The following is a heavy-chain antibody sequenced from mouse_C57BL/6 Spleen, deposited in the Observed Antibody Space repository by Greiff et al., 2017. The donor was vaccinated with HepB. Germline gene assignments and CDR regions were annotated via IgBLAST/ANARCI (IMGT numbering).Heavy chain of an antibody. CDR3: ALDSSGYVAY. CDR2: IYPSDSET. D-gene: IGHD3-2*02. J-gene: IGHJ3*01. Sequence: QVQLQQSGAELVRPGSSVKLSCKASGYTFTSYWMDWVKQRPGQGLEWIGNIYPSDSETHYNQKFKDKATLTVDKSSSTAYMQLSSLTSEDSAVYYCALDSSGYVAYWGQGTLVTVSA. CDR1: GYTFTSYW. V-gene: IGHV1-61*01.